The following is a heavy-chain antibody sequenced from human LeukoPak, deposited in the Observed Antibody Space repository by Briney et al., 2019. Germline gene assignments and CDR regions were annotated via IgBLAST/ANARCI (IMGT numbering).Heavy chain of an antibody. CDR1: GASISSSDW. CDR2: IYYTGSR. V-gene: IGHV4-4*02. D-gene: IGHD3-3*01. J-gene: IGHJ5*02. CDR3: ARLGAKGGYDFWSDHNWFDP. Sequence: SETLSLTCVVSGASISSSDWWSWVRQSPGKGLEWIGEIYYTGSRNYNPSLKSRVAMSVDTSKNQFSLKLSSVTAADTAVYYCARLGAKGGYDFWSDHNWFDPWGQGTLVTVSS.